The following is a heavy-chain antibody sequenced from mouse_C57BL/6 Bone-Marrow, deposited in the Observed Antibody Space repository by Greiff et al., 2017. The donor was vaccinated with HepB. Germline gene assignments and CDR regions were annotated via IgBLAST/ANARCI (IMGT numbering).Heavy chain of an antibody. Sequence: EVHLVESGGGLVQPKGSLKLSCAASGFSFNTYAMNWVRQAPGKGLEWVARIRSKSNNYATYYADSVKDRFTISRDDSESMLYLQMNNLKTEDTAMYYCVRHDYGYDEGFDYWGQGTTLTVSS. CDR1: GFSFNTYA. V-gene: IGHV10-1*01. D-gene: IGHD2-2*01. CDR3: VRHDYGYDEGFDY. CDR2: IRSKSNNYAT. J-gene: IGHJ2*01.